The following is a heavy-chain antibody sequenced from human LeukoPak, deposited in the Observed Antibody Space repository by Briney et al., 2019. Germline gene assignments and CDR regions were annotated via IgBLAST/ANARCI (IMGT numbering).Heavy chain of an antibody. Sequence: PGGSLRLSCEASGLTFGNYGMSWVRQAPGKGLQWVSAITGDGTTTFYADSVKGRFTISRDNSRNMLYLQMSSLRAEDTAIYYCAKMQGYFDYWGQGTLVPVSS. CDR2: ITGDGTTT. CDR3: AKMQGYFDY. CDR1: GLTFGNYG. V-gene: IGHV3-23*01. J-gene: IGHJ4*02.